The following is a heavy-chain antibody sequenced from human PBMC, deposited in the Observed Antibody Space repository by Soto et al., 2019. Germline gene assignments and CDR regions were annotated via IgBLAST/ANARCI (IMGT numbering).Heavy chain of an antibody. CDR3: TRVATAVPS. D-gene: IGHD5-18*01. CDR2: IYYRGTT. V-gene: IGHV4-59*12. CDR1: NGSLNFYY. Sequence: SETLSLTCNDSNGSLNFYYWKWIRQPPGKELEWIGNIYYRGTTNYNPSLQGRVTMSIDTSNNQFSLMLTSVTAADTAVYYCTRVATAVPSWGRGVLVTVSS. J-gene: IGHJ5*02.